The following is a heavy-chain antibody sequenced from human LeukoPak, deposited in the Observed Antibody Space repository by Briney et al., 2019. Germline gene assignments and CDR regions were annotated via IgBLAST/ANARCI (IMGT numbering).Heavy chain of an antibody. CDR1: GFTFSSYW. CDR2: INSDGSRT. D-gene: IGHD3-10*01. V-gene: IGHV3-74*01. CDR3: AREGGYYYGSGSYYNGYYGMDV. Sequence: TGGSLRLSCAASGFTFSSYWMHWVRHATGKGLVWVSRINSDGSRTSYADSVKGRFTISRDNAKNTLYLQMNSLRAEDTAVYYCAREGGYYYGSGSYYNGYYGMDVWGQGTTVTVSS. J-gene: IGHJ6*02.